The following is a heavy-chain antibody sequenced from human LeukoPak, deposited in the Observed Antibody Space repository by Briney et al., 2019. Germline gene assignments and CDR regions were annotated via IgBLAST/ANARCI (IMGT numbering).Heavy chain of an antibody. J-gene: IGHJ6*03. CDR3: ARVFRTAPYYGSGSAREKSIYYYHYMDV. Sequence: SETLSLTCTVSGGSISSSSYYWGWIRQPPGKGLEWIGRIYTSGSTNYNPSLKSRVTMSVDTSKNQFSLKLSSVTAADTAVYYCARVFRTAPYYGSGSAREKSIYYYHYMDVWGKGTTVTISS. D-gene: IGHD3-10*01. CDR2: IYTSGST. CDR1: GGSISSSSYY. V-gene: IGHV4-39*07.